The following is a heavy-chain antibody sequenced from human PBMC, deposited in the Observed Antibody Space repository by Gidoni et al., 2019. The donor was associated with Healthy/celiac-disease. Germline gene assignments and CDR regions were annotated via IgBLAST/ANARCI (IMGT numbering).Heavy chain of an antibody. Sequence: EVQLVQSGAEVKKPGESLRIACKGSGYSFTIYWISLVRQIPGKGLEWMGRIAPSDSYTNYSPSFQGHVTISADKSISTAYLQWSSLKASDTAMYYCARQHPVITIFGVPTGRCDYWGQGTLVTVSS. CDR2: IAPSDSYT. CDR3: ARQHPVITIFGVPTGRCDY. V-gene: IGHV5-10-1*03. D-gene: IGHD3-3*01. J-gene: IGHJ4*02. CDR1: GYSFTIYW.